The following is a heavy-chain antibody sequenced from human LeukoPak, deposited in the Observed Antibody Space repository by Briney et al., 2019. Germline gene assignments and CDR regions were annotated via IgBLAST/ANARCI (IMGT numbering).Heavy chain of an antibody. V-gene: IGHV3-7*01. Sequence: GGSLRLSCAASGFTFSSDWMSWVRQAQEKGLEWVANIKQDGSEKYYVDYVKGRFTISRDNAKNSLYLQMNSLRAEDTAVYYCARENSSSFDYWGQGTLVTVSS. CDR1: GFTFSSDW. J-gene: IGHJ4*02. CDR2: IKQDGSEK. CDR3: ARENSSSFDY. D-gene: IGHD6-13*01.